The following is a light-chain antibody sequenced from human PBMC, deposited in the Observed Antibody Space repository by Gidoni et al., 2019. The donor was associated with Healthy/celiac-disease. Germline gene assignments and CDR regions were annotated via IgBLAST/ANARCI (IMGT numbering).Light chain of an antibody. V-gene: IGKV1-39*01. CDR2: AAS. CDR3: QQRYSTPWPFT. CDR1: QSISSY. Sequence: DIQMTHSPSSLSASVGDRVTTTCRASQSISSYLHWYQQKPGKAPKHLIYAASSLQSGVPSRFSGSGSGTDFTLTISSRLPEDVVTSYCQQRYSTPWPFTFGPGTKVDIK. J-gene: IGKJ3*01.